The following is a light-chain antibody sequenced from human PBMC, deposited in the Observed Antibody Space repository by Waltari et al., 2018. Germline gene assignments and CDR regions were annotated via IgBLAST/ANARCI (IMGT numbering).Light chain of an antibody. CDR2: GVT. CDR3: SSFTGTIWV. V-gene: IGLV2-14*01. Sequence: QSALTQPPSVSGSPGQSITISCTGSSSDIDFDDYVSWYQHLPGKAPQLMIYGVTKRPAGISNRFSGSKSDNPASLTIAGLQADDEADYYCSSFTGTIWVFGGGTKLTVL. J-gene: IGLJ3*02. CDR1: SSDIDFDDY.